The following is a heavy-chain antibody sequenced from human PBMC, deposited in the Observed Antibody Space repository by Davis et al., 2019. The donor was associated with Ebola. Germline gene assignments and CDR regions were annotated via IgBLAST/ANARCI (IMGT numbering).Heavy chain of an antibody. V-gene: IGHV1-69*04. CDR2: IIPILGIA. CDR1: GYTFTGYY. D-gene: IGHD2-8*01. Sequence: SVKVSCKASGYTFTGYYMHWVRQAPGQGLEWMGRIIPILGIANYAQKFQGRVTITADKSTSTAYMELSSLRSEDTAVYYCARDQLYFTNGFDYWGQGTL. CDR3: ARDQLYFTNGFDY. J-gene: IGHJ4*01.